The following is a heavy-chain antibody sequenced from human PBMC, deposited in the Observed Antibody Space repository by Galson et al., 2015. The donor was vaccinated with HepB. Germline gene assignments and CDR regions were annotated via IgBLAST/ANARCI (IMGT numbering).Heavy chain of an antibody. CDR3: VRDGIYCGGGSCHPY. CDR2: ISSGAGTT. Sequence: SLRLSCAASGFSFSSYGMHWVRQAPGKGLEWVSYISSGAGTTFHADSVKGRFTISRDDAKSSLYLQMNSLRAEDTAVYYCVRDGIYCGGGSCHPYWGQGTLVTVSS. CDR1: GFSFSSYG. J-gene: IGHJ4*02. V-gene: IGHV3-48*03. D-gene: IGHD2-21*01.